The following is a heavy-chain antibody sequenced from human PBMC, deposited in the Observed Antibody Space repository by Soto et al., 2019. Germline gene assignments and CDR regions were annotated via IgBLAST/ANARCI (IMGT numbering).Heavy chain of an antibody. V-gene: IGHV4-31*03. CDR3: ARGGVSTRTFDY. CDR1: GGSISSGDYD. CDR2: IYYSGST. D-gene: IGHD3-3*01. Sequence: SETLSLTCTVSGGSISSGDYDWSWIRQVPKKGLEWIGYIYYSGSTYYNPSLRSRVAMSVDTSKNQFSLKLSSVTAADTAMYYCARGGVSTRTFDYWGQGTPVTVSS. J-gene: IGHJ4*02.